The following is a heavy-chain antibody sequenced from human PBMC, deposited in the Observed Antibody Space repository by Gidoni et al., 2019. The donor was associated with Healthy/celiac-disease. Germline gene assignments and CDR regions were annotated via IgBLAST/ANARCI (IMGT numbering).Heavy chain of an antibody. V-gene: IGHV3-20*04. CDR1: GFTFDDYG. Sequence: EVQLVESGGGVVRPGGALRLYCAASGFTFDDYGMSWVRQAPGKGLGWVSGINWNGGSTGYADSVKGRFTISRDNAKNSLYLQMNSLRAEDTALYYCARVVGYGGNSGSYYYGMDVWGQGTTVTVSS. CDR3: ARVVGYGGNSGSYYYGMDV. D-gene: IGHD4-17*01. CDR2: INWNGGST. J-gene: IGHJ6*02.